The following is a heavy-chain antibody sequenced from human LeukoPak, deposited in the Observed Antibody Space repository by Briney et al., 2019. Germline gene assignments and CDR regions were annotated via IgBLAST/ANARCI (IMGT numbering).Heavy chain of an antibody. D-gene: IGHD3-3*01. CDR3: ARMRAGYDFWSGLNYYYYYYMDV. V-gene: IGHV1-8*03. Sequence: ASVKVSCKASGYTFISYVIHWVRQATGQGLEWMGWMSPNSGNTGYAQKFQGRVTITRNTSISTAYMELSSLRSEDTAVYYCARMRAGYDFWSGLNYYYYYYMDVWGKGTTVTVSS. J-gene: IGHJ6*03. CDR2: MSPNSGNT. CDR1: GYTFISYV.